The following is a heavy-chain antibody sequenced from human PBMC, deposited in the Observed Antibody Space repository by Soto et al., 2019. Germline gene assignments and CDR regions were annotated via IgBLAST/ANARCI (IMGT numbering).Heavy chain of an antibody. CDR2: ISDSGDTT. Sequence: EVQLLESGGGLIQPGGSLRLSCAASGFTFSTYSMTWVRQAPGKGLEWVSGISDSGDTTYYADSVKGRFTISRDNSRNTVYLQMNSLRAEDTSVYYCAKDLYSSETYTYYCGMDVWGQGTTVTVSS. D-gene: IGHD3-10*01. V-gene: IGHV3-23*01. CDR1: GFTFSTYS. J-gene: IGHJ6*02. CDR3: AKDLYSSETYTYYCGMDV.